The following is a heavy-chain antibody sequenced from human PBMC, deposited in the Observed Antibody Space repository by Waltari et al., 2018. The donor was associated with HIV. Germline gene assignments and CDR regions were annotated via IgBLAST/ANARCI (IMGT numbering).Heavy chain of an antibody. J-gene: IGHJ4*02. D-gene: IGHD3-3*01. CDR1: GGSLSSCHYY. CDR3: VRGAIFGVVISSFES. V-gene: IGHV4-30-4*01. CDR2: IDYSGNT. Sequence: QVQLQESGPGLLKPSQTLSLTSPFPGGSLSSCHYYWSWIRQPPGKGLEWIGHIDYSGNTYYNPSLRSRVIISGDTSKNQFSLKLSSVTAADTAVFYCVRGAIFGVVISSFESWGQGTLVTVSS.